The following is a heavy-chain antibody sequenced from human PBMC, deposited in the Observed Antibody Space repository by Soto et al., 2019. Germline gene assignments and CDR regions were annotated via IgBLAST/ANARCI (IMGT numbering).Heavy chain of an antibody. CDR1: GFTFSSYG. D-gene: IGHD3-3*01. CDR2: ISYDGSNK. J-gene: IGHJ3*02. V-gene: IGHV3-30*18. CDR3: AKDGGHFGAFDI. Sequence: GGSLRLSCAASGFTFSSYGMHWVRQAPGKGLEWVAVISYDGSNKYYADSVKGRFTISRDNSKNTLYLQMNSLRAEDTAVYYCAKDGGHFGAFDIWGQGTMVTVSS.